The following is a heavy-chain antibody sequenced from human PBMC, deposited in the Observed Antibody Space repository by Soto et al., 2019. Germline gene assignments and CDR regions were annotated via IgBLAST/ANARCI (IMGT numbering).Heavy chain of an antibody. V-gene: IGHV5-51*01. CDR1: GYSFTSYC. Sequence: PGESLKISCKGSGYSFTSYCIGWVRQMPGKGLEWMGIIYPGDSDTRYSPSFQGQVTISADKSISTAYLQWSSLKASDTAMYYFARFIKGGLRLKKYYYYYYMDVWGKGTTVTVSS. J-gene: IGHJ6*03. D-gene: IGHD3-10*01. CDR3: ARFIKGGLRLKKYYYYYYMDV. CDR2: IYPGDSDT.